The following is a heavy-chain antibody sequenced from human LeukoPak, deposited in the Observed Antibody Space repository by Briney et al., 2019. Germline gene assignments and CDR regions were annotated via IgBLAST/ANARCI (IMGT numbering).Heavy chain of an antibody. CDR3: ARASSALTGYPFDY. D-gene: IGHD3-9*01. J-gene: IGHJ4*02. CDR2: IYTSGST. CDR1: GGSISSGSYY. V-gene: IGHV4-61*02. Sequence: PSETLSLTCTVSGGSISSGSYYWSWIRQPAGKGLEWIGRIYTSGSTNYNPSLKSRVTISIDTSKNQFSLKLSSVTAADTAVYYCARASSALTGYPFDYWGQGTLVTVSS.